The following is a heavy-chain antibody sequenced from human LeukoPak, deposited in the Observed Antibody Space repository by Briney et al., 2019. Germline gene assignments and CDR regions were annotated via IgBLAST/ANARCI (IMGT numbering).Heavy chain of an antibody. D-gene: IGHD2-2*02. CDR2: INPNSGGT. J-gene: IGHJ5*02. Sequence: ASVKDSCKASGYTFTGYYMHWVRQAPGQGLEWMGWINPNSGGTNYAQKFQGRVTITADESTSTAYMELSSLRSEDTAVYYCARDRPGRYCSTTSCFTASPFAPWGQGTLVTVSS. CDR1: GYTFTGYY. V-gene: IGHV1-2*02. CDR3: ARDRPGRYCSTTSCFTASPFAP.